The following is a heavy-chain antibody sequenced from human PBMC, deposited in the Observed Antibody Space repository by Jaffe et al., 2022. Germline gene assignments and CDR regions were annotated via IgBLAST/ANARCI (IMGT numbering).Heavy chain of an antibody. V-gene: IGHV3-15*01. Sequence: EVQLVESGGGLVKPGGSLRLSCAASGFTFSNAWMSWVRQAPGKGLEWVGRIKSKTDGGTTDYAAPVKGRFTISRDDSKNTLYLQMNSLKTEDTAVYYCTTEAHDFWSGYYGYFDYWGQGTLVTVSS. J-gene: IGHJ4*02. CDR2: IKSKTDGGTT. D-gene: IGHD3-3*01. CDR1: GFTFSNAW. CDR3: TTEAHDFWSGYYGYFDY.